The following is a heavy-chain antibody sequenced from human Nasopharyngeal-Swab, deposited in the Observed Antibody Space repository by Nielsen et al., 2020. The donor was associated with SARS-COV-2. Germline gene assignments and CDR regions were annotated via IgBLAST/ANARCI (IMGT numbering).Heavy chain of an antibody. CDR3: ARRVARAPRHEGDYYYGMDV. Sequence: WMRKSPGKGLEWIGSIYYSGSTYYNPSLKSRVTISVDTSKNQFSLKLSSVTAADTAVYYYARRVARAPRHEGDYYYGMDVWGQGTTVTVSS. CDR2: IYYSGST. V-gene: IGHV4-39*01. D-gene: IGHD3-16*01. J-gene: IGHJ6*02.